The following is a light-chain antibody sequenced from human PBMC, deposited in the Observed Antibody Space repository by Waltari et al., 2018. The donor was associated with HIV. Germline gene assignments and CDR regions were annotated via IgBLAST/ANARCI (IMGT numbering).Light chain of an antibody. J-gene: IGLJ3*02. CDR3: GTWDSSLSGAL. V-gene: IGLV1-51*02. Sequence: QSVLTQPPSVSAAPGQKVTISCSGSSSNIGSHYVSWYHQHPGTAPKLLIYENDKRPSGIPARFSGSKSDTSATLVITGLQTGDEADYYCGTWDSSLSGALFGGGTKVTVL. CDR2: END. CDR1: SSNIGSHY.